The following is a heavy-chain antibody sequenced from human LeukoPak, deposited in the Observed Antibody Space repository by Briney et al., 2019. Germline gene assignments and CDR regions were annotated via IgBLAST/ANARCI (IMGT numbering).Heavy chain of an antibody. J-gene: IGHJ4*02. CDR1: GYTFTSYG. D-gene: IGHD1-26*01. CDR3: ARGGFRSYDATGLDY. Sequence: ASVKVSCKASGYTFTSYGISWVRQAPGQGLEWMGWISAYNGNTNYAQKLQGRVTMTTDASTSTAYMELRSLRSDDTAVYYCARGGFRSYDATGLDYWGQGTLVTVSS. CDR2: ISAYNGNT. V-gene: IGHV1-18*01.